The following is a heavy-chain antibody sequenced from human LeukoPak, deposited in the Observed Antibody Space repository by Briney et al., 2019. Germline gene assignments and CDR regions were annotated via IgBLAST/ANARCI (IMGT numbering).Heavy chain of an antibody. CDR3: ARTSGSYYVFDY. J-gene: IGHJ4*02. V-gene: IGHV3-9*01. Sequence: GGSLRLSCAASGFTFDDYAMHWVRQAPGKGLEWVSGISWNSGSIGYADSVKGRFTISRDNAKNSLYLQMNSLRAEDTALYYCARTSGSYYVFDYWGQGTLVTVSS. CDR2: ISWNSGSI. CDR1: GFTFDDYA. D-gene: IGHD1-26*01.